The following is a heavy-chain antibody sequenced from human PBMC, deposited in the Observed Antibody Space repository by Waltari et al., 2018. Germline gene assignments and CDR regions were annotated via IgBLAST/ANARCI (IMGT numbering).Heavy chain of an antibody. D-gene: IGHD1-26*01. J-gene: IGHJ3*02. CDR1: GGSVDNFY. CDR2: IYANGNT. V-gene: IGHV4-4*07. Sequence: QVQLRESGPGLVKPSETLSLTCTVSGGSVDNFYWRWIRQPAGKGLEWIGRIYANGNTNYNPSLKTRVTMSEDMSKNEVSLTLTSVTAADTAVYYCAKMAAKVGAHDAFDIWGQGTMVIVSS. CDR3: AKMAAKVGAHDAFDI.